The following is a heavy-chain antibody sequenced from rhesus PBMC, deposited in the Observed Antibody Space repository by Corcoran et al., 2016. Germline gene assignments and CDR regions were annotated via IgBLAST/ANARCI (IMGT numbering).Heavy chain of an antibody. CDR3: ATDQYSNFRY. Sequence: EVQLVQCGAEVKKPGASAKISCKASGYTFTDYYLHWVRRAHGKGIEGMGRVDKEDGAAIPVQKCQDRVTITSTTSTDTAYMELSSLSAEDPAVYYCATDQYSNFRYWGQGVLVTVSS. D-gene: IGHD4-23*01. J-gene: IGHJ4*01. CDR2: VDKEDGAA. V-gene: IGHV1-111*02. CDR1: GYTFTDYY.